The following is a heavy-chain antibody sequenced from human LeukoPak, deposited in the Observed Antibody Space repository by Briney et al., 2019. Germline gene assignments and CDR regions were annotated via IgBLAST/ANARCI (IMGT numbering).Heavy chain of an antibody. V-gene: IGHV3-21*01. CDR3: ARDGASAGYYGFDI. J-gene: IGHJ3*02. Sequence: GGSLRHSCAASGFTFSSYRMNWVRQAPGKGLEWVSSISSSSSYIYYADSVKGRFTISRDNAKNSLYLQMNSLRAEDTAVYYCARDGASAGYYGFDIWGQGTMVTVS. CDR1: GFTFSSYR. D-gene: IGHD3-22*01. CDR2: ISSSSSYI.